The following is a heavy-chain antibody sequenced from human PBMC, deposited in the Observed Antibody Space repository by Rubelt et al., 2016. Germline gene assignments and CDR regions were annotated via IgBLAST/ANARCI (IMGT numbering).Heavy chain of an antibody. Sequence: GLEWIGEINHSGSTNYNPSLKSRVTISVDTSKNQFSLKLSSVTAADTAVYYCASSSGSWYNPAEYFQHWGQGTLVTVSS. V-gene: IGHV4-34*01. CDR3: ASSSGSWYNPAEYFQH. CDR2: INHSGST. J-gene: IGHJ1*01. D-gene: IGHD6-13*01.